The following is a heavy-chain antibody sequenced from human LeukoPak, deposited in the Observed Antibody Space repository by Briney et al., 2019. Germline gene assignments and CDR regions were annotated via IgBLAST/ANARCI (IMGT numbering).Heavy chain of an antibody. V-gene: IGHV3-30*03. CDR2: ISYDGSNK. CDR1: GFTFSSYG. CDR3: AGPASSFDY. Sequence: DPGGSLRLSCAASGFTFSSYGMHWVCQAPGKGLEWVAVISYDGSNKYYADSVKGRFTISRDNSKNTLYLQMNSLRAEDTAVYYCAGPASSFDYWGQGTLVTVSS. J-gene: IGHJ4*02.